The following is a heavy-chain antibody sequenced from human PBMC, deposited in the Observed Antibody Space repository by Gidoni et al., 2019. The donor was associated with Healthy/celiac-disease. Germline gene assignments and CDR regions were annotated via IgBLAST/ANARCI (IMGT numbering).Heavy chain of an antibody. CDR2: INHSGST. CDR1: GGSLSGCY. Sequence: QVQLQQLGAGLFKPSETLSPTCAVYGGSLSGCYWSGLRQPPGKGLEWIGEINHSGSTNYNPSLKSRVTISVDTSKNQFSLKLSSVTAADTAVYYCARSRKRYSSSWYGYWGQGTLVTVSS. J-gene: IGHJ4*02. CDR3: ARSRKRYSSSWYGY. D-gene: IGHD6-13*01. V-gene: IGHV4-34*01.